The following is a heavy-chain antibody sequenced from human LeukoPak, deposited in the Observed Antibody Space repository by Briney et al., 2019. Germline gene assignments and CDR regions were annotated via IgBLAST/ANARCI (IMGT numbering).Heavy chain of an antibody. Sequence: PSETLSLTCAVYGGSFSGYYWSWIRQPPGKGLEWIGEINHSGSTNYNPSLKSRVTISVGTSKNQFSLKLSSVTAADTAVYYCARGKRIAVAGTFYYYYGMDVWGQGTTVTVSS. J-gene: IGHJ6*02. CDR2: INHSGST. CDR1: GGSFSGYY. CDR3: ARGKRIAVAGTFYYYYGMDV. D-gene: IGHD6-19*01. V-gene: IGHV4-34*01.